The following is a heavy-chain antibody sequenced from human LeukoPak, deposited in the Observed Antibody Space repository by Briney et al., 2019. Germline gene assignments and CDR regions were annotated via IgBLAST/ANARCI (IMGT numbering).Heavy chain of an antibody. CDR1: GFTFSSYS. Sequence: KAGGSLRLSCAASGFTFSSYSMNWGRQAPGRGLEWVSSISSSSSYIYYADSVKGRFTISRDNAKSSLYLQMNSLRAEDTAVYYCAGEVDFWSGYYTPLFDYWGQGTRVTVSS. J-gene: IGHJ4*02. V-gene: IGHV3-21*01. CDR2: ISSSSSYI. D-gene: IGHD3-3*01. CDR3: AGEVDFWSGYYTPLFDY.